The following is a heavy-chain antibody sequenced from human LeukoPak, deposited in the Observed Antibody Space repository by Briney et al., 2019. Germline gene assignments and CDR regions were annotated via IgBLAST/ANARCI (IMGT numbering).Heavy chain of an antibody. CDR3: ARDGSARSGNNNFYY. D-gene: IGHD4-23*01. V-gene: IGHV1-2*02. CDR2: ISPNSGDT. Sequence: ASVKVSCKASGYGFTGYYMHWVRQAPGQGLEWMGWISPNSGDTNYAREFQGRVTMTRDTSISTAYMELSGLTSDDTAVYHCARDGSARSGNNNFYYWGQGTLVTVSS. CDR1: GYGFTGYY. J-gene: IGHJ4*02.